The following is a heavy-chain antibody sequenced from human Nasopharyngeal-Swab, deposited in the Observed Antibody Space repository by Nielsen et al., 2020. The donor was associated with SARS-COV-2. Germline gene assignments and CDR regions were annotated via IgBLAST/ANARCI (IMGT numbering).Heavy chain of an antibody. CDR3: ARGGVTIFGVVILDGFDI. V-gene: IGHV3-7*03. CDR2: IKQDGSEK. D-gene: IGHD3-3*01. Sequence: GESLKISCAASGFTFSSYWMSWVRQAPGKGLEWVANIKQDGSEKYYVDSVKGRFTISRDNAKNSLYLQMNSLRAEDTAVYYCARGGVTIFGVVILDGFDIWGQGTMVTVSS. CDR1: GFTFSSYW. J-gene: IGHJ3*02.